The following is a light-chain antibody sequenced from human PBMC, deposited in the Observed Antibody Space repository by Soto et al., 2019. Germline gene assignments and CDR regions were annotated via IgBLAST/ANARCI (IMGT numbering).Light chain of an antibody. CDR3: QQYLVTPWT. CDR2: DAS. J-gene: IGKJ1*01. V-gene: IGKV3-11*01. Sequence: TQSTSSLSASVGDTVTLTCRASQSVDNYLKWYQQKPGQAPRLLIYDASNRATGIPDRFSGSGSGTDFTLTIGRLEPEDFAVYYCQQYLVTPWTFGQGTKVAIK. CDR1: QSVDNY.